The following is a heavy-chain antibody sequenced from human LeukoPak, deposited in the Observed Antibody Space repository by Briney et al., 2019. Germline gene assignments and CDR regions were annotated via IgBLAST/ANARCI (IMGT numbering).Heavy chain of an antibody. CDR1: GYSISSGYY. J-gene: IGHJ5*02. V-gene: IGHV4-38-2*01. CDR2: IYHSGST. CDR3: AMEVVPAAMWSLHWFDP. Sequence: PSETLSLTCAVSGYSISSGYYWGWIRQPPGKGLEWIGSIYHSGSTYYNPSLRSRVTISVDTSKNQLSLKLSSVTAADTAVYYCAMEVVPAAMWSLHWFDPWGQGTLVTVSS. D-gene: IGHD2-2*01.